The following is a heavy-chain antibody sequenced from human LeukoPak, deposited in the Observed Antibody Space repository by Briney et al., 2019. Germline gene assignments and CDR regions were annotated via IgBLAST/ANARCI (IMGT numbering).Heavy chain of an antibody. V-gene: IGHV1-18*01. Sequence: ASVKLSCKASGYTFTSYGISWVQQAPGQGLEWMGWISAYNGNTNYAQKLQGRVTMTTDTSTSTAYMELRSLRSDDTAVYYCARDLGPRAGWYTDYWGQGTLVTVSS. J-gene: IGHJ4*02. CDR1: GYTFTSYG. D-gene: IGHD6-19*01. CDR3: ARDLGPRAGWYTDY. CDR2: ISAYNGNT.